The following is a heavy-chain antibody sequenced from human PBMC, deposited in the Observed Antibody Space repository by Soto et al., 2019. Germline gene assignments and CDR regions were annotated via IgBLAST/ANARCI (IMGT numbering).Heavy chain of an antibody. CDR2: IYYSGST. CDR1: GGSISSYY. V-gene: IGHV4-59*01. J-gene: IGHJ5*02. D-gene: IGHD3-10*01. CDR3: ARVRQWFGDP. Sequence: PSETLSLTCTVSGGSISSYYWSWIRQPPGKGLEWIGYIYYSGSTNYNPSLKSRVTISVDTPKNQFSLKLSSVTAADAAVYYCARVRQWFGDPWGQGTLVTVSS.